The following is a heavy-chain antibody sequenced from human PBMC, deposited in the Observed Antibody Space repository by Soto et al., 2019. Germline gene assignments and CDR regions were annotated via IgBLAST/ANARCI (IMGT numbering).Heavy chain of an antibody. V-gene: IGHV3-23*01. CDR2: ISGSGGST. D-gene: IGHD5-18*01. J-gene: IGHJ4*02. CDR3: AKGGPSGDTAMVDFDY. Sequence: QPGGSLRLSCAASGFTFSSYAMSWVRQAPGKGLEWVSAISGSGGSTYYADFVNGRFTISRDNSKNTLYLQMNSLRAEDTAVYYCAKGGPSGDTAMVDFDYWGQGTLVTVSS. CDR1: GFTFSSYA.